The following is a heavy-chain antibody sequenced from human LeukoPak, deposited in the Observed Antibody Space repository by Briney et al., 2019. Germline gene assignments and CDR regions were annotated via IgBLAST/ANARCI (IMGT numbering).Heavy chain of an antibody. Sequence: PSETLSLTCTVSGGSIGSSTYYWVWIRQPPGKGLECIGSIYYNGDTYYSPSLQSRVSISVSTSKNQFSLKLSSVTAADTAVYYCARERLSYYYMDAWGKGTTVTVSS. CDR3: ARERLSYYYMDA. D-gene: IGHD1-1*01. J-gene: IGHJ6*03. CDR2: IYYNGDT. V-gene: IGHV4-39*07. CDR1: GGSIGSSTYY.